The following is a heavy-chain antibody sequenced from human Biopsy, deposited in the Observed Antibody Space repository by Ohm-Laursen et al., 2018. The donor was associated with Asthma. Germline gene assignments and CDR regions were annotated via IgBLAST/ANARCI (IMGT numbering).Heavy chain of an antibody. CDR2: VKGDGRRT. J-gene: IGHJ6*02. CDR1: GLTFSDYW. Sequence: SLRLSCAASGLTFSDYWMHWVRQAPGKGLEWVSRVKGDGRRTSYADSVKGRFTISRDNAKNTLYLQMNSLRVEGTAVYYCARDGVVPDAMYYHYYYGLDVWGQGTTVTVSS. V-gene: IGHV3-74*01. CDR3: ARDGVVPDAMYYHYYYGLDV. D-gene: IGHD2-2*01.